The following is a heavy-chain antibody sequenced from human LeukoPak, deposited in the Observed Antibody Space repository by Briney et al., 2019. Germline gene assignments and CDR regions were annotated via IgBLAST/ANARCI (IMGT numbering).Heavy chain of an antibody. CDR1: RYSFTSYW. Sequence: GASLKISCTGSRYSFTSYWIGWVRQMPGKGLEWMGIIYPGDSDTRYSPSFQGQVTISADKSISTAYLQWSSLKASDTAMYYCARVSVYSSGWYCFDYWGQGTLVTVSS. CDR2: IYPGDSDT. CDR3: ARVSVYSSGWYCFDY. J-gene: IGHJ4*02. D-gene: IGHD6-19*01. V-gene: IGHV5-51*01.